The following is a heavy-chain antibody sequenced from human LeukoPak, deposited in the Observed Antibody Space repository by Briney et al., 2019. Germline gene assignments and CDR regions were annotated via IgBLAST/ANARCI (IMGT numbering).Heavy chain of an antibody. D-gene: IGHD6-19*01. V-gene: IGHV3-23*01. J-gene: IGHJ6*03. CDR3: AKVLGPVARGYMDV. CDR2: ISGSGDRT. CDR1: GFTFNSYA. Sequence: GGSLRLSCAASGFTFNSYAMSWVRQAPGKGLEWVSSISGSGDRTYYADSVKGRFTISRDNSKNTLYLQMNSLRAEDTAVYYCAKVLGPVARGYMDVWGKGTTVTVSS.